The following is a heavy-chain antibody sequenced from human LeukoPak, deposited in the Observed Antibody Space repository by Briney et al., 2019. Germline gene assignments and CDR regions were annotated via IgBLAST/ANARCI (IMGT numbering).Heavy chain of an antibody. CDR3: ARGRGRYGGNKYYFDY. CDR2: IYHSGST. D-gene: IGHD4-23*01. CDR1: GYSISSGYY. V-gene: IGHV4-38-2*02. J-gene: IGHJ4*02. Sequence: PSETLSLTCTVSGYSISSGYYWGWIRQPPGKGLEWIGSIYHSGSTYYNPSLKSRVTISVDTSKNQFSLKLSSVTAADTAVYYCARGRGRYGGNKYYFDYWGQGTLVTVSS.